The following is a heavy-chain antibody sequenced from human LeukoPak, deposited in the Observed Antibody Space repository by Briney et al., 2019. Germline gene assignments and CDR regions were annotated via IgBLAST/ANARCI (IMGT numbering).Heavy chain of an antibody. CDR1: GGTFSSYT. Sequence: SVKVSCKASGGTFSSYTISWVRQAPGQGLEWMGRIIPILGIANYAQKFQGRVTITADKSTSTAYMELSSLRSEDTAVYYCARDLGDGYNRNWFDPWGQGTLVTVSS. CDR3: ARDLGDGYNRNWFDP. J-gene: IGHJ5*02. V-gene: IGHV1-69*04. D-gene: IGHD5-24*01. CDR2: IIPILGIA.